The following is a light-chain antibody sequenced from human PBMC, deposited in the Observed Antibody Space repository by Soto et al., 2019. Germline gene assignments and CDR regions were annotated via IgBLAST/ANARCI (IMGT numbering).Light chain of an antibody. Sequence: QSALTQPASVSGSPGQSITISCTGTSSDVGGYNYVSGYQQHPGKAPKLMIYDVSNRPSGVSNRFSGSKSGSTASLTISGLQAEDEADYYCSTYSSSSTYVFGTGTKLTVL. CDR1: SSDVGGYNY. CDR3: STYSSSSTYV. V-gene: IGLV2-14*01. J-gene: IGLJ1*01. CDR2: DVS.